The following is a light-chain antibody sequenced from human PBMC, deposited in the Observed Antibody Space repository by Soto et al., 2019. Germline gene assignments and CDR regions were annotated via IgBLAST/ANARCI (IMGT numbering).Light chain of an antibody. Sequence: EIVLTQSPGTLSLSPGERATLSCRASQSVSFSYLAWYQQKPGQAPRLLIYGASSRATGIPDRFSGSGSGTDFTLTISRLEPEEFAVYYCQQDGSSPPWTFGQGTKVEIK. V-gene: IGKV3-20*01. J-gene: IGKJ1*01. CDR1: QSVSFSY. CDR3: QQDGSSPPWT. CDR2: GAS.